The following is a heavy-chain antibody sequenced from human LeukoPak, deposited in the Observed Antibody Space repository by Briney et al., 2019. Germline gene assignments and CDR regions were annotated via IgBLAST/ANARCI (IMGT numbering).Heavy chain of an antibody. J-gene: IGHJ4*02. V-gene: IGHV3-33*01. D-gene: IGHD1-26*01. CDR2: IWFDGTNK. CDR3: ARDPSGSYDY. Sequence: GGSLRLSCAASGFTFNSYAMHWVRQAPGKGLEWVAGIWFDGTNKFHADSVKGRFTISRDNSKNTLYLQMDRLRSDDTAVYYCARDPSGSYDYWGQGTLVTVSS. CDR1: GFTFNSYA.